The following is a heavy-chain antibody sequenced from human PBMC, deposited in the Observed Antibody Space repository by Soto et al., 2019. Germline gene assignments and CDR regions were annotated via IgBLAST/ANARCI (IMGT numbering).Heavy chain of an antibody. CDR2: INNDGSST. D-gene: IGHD4-17*01. V-gene: IGHV3-74*01. J-gene: IGHJ4*02. CDR3: ARDTAYYFDY. CDR1: GFPFSNYW. Sequence: EVQLVESGGGLVQPGGSLRPSFEASGFPFSNYWMHWARQAPGKGLVWVSRINNDGSSTSYADSVKGRFTISRDNAKNTLYLQMNSLRAEDTAVYYCARDTAYYFDYWGQGTLVTVSS.